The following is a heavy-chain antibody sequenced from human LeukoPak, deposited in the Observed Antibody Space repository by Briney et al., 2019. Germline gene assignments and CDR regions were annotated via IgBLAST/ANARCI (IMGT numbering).Heavy chain of an antibody. D-gene: IGHD1-26*01. CDR3: AVGAIRTP. Sequence: PGGSLRLSCAASGFIFSDHYMDWVRQAPGKGLVWVSRINNDGSDTTYADSVKGRFTISRDNARNTVYLQMNSLRAEDTAVYYCAVGAIRTPWGQGTMVTVSS. V-gene: IGHV3-74*01. CDR2: INNDGSDT. J-gene: IGHJ3*01. CDR1: GFIFSDHY.